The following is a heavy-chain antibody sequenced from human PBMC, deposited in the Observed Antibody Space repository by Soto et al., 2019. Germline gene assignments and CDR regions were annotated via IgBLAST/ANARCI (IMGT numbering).Heavy chain of an antibody. J-gene: IGHJ5*02. CDR1: GLPFSASG. V-gene: IGHV3-33*01. CDR3: ARDKGTTCLDT. CDR2: IWSDGSKE. D-gene: IGHD1-26*01. Sequence: QAQLVESGGGVVQPGRSLRLSCAASGLPFSASGMHWARQAPGKGLEWVAMIWSDGSKEYYAYSVKGRFTITRDNSKNMIFLQMDSLRADETAVYYCARDKGTTCLDTWGQGNMVTVSS.